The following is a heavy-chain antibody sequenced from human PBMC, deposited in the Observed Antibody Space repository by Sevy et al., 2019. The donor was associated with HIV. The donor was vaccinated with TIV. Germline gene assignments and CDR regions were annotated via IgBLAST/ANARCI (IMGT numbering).Heavy chain of an antibody. D-gene: IGHD3-10*01. CDR2: ISYDGSNK. Sequence: GGSLRLSCAASGFTFSSFGMHWVRQAPGKGLEWVAVISYDGSNKYYADSVKGRFTISRDNSKNTLYLQMNSLRAEDTAVYYCAKDGPMVRRIIGPLETDYWGQGTLVTVSS. V-gene: IGHV3-30*18. CDR1: GFTFSSFG. CDR3: AKDGPMVRRIIGPLETDY. J-gene: IGHJ4*02.